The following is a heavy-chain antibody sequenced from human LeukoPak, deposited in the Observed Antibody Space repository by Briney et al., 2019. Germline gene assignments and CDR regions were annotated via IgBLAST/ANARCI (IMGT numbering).Heavy chain of an antibody. V-gene: IGHV4-59*01. CDR3: ARARRTQLGAFDI. CDR2: IYYSGST. Sequence: PSETLSLTCTVSGGSISSYYWSWIRQPPGKGLEWIGYIYYSGSTNYNPSLKSRVTISVDTSKNQFSLKLSSVTAADTAVYYCARARRTQLGAFDIWGQGTMVTVSS. D-gene: IGHD2-2*01. CDR1: GGSISSYY. J-gene: IGHJ3*02.